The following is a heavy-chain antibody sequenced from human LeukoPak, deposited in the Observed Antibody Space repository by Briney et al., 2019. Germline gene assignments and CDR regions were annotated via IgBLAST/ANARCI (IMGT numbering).Heavy chain of an antibody. CDR3: ARVAAATLDY. CDR2: IIPIFGTA. J-gene: IGHJ4*02. CDR1: GGTFSSYA. V-gene: IGHV1-69*06. D-gene: IGHD2-15*01. Sequence: ASVKVSCKASGGTFSSYAISWVRQAPGQGLEWMGGIIPIFGTANYAQKFQGRVTITADKSTSTAYMELSSLRSDDTAVYYCARVAAATLDYWGQGTLVTVSS.